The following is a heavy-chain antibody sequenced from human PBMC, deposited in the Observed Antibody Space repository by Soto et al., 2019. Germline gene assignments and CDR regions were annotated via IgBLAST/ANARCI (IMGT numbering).Heavy chain of an antibody. V-gene: IGHV3-23*01. Sequence: GGSLRLSCAASGFTFSSYTMSWVRQAPGKGLEWVSGISATGGSTYYADSVKGRFTFSRDNSKNTLYLQMNSLRAEDTAVYYCAKGFISDCGGDCPVDTWGQGTLVTVYS. CDR3: AKGFISDCGGDCPVDT. CDR1: GFTFSSYT. J-gene: IGHJ5*02. D-gene: IGHD2-21*02. CDR2: ISATGGST.